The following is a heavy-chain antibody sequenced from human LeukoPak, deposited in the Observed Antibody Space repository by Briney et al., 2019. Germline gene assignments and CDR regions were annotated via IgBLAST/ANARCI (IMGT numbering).Heavy chain of an antibody. J-gene: IGHJ5*02. Sequence: PSETLSLTCTVSGGSIRSYYWSWIRQPPGKGLEWIGYIYYSGSINYNPSLKSRVTISVDTSKNQFSLKLNSVTAADTAVYYCARVDGSCSGGSCPSGNWFDPWGQGTLVTVSS. V-gene: IGHV4-59*08. CDR3: ARVDGSCSGGSCPSGNWFDP. D-gene: IGHD2-15*01. CDR1: GGSIRSYY. CDR2: IYYSGSI.